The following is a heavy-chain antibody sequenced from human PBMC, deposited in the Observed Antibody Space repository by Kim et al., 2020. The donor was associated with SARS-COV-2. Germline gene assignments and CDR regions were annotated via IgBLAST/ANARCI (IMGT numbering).Heavy chain of an antibody. CDR3: ARGGRPFDY. V-gene: IGHV3-7*01. CDR2: INQDGSEK. D-gene: IGHD2-15*01. Sequence: LSLTCAASGFTFSNYWMSWVRQAPGKGLEWVAHINQDGSEKYYVDSVKGRFTISRDNAKNSLYLQMNSLRAEDTAVYYCARGGRPFDYWGQGTLVTVSS. J-gene: IGHJ4*02. CDR1: GFTFSNYW.